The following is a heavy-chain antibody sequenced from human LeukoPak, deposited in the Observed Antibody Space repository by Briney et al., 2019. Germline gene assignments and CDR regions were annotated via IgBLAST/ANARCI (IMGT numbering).Heavy chain of an antibody. J-gene: IGHJ4*02. CDR2: MNPNSGNT. CDR1: GGTFSSYA. D-gene: IGHD3-10*01. CDR3: ARGDNYYGSGGPPDY. Sequence: ASVKVSCKASGGTFSSYAISWVRQATGQGLEWMGWMNPNSGNTGYAQKFQGRVTITRNTSISTAYMELSSLRSDDTAVYYCARGDNYYGSGGPPDYWGQGTLVTVSS. V-gene: IGHV1-8*03.